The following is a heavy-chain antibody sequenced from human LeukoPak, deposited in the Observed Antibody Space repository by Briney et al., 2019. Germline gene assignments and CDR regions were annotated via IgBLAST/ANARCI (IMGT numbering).Heavy chain of an antibody. D-gene: IGHD2-2*01. V-gene: IGHV3-74*01. J-gene: IGHJ5*02. CDR3: VRGALRDCSYTSCTRGNWFDP. CDR2: INADGSGT. CDR1: GFTFRSHW. Sequence: PGGSLRLSCAASGFTFRSHWMHGVREAPEKGLVGVAQINADGSGTYYAASVKGRCTISRDNAKNTLYLQMHSLTAEDTAVYYCVRGALRDCSYTSCTRGNWFDPWGQGTLVTVSS.